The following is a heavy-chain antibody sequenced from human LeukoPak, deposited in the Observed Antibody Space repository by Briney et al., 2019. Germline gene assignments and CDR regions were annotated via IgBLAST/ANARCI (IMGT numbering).Heavy chain of an antibody. D-gene: IGHD4-17*01. CDR2: ISYDGSNK. CDR1: GFTFSSYA. Sequence: GRSLRLSCAASGFTFSSYAMHWVRQAPGKGLEWVAVISYDGSNKYYADSVKGRFTISRDNSKNTLYLQMNSLRAEDTAVYYCARGKRRMTTVTTTHAFDIWGQGTMVTVSS. V-gene: IGHV3-30-3*01. CDR3: ARGKRRMTTVTTTHAFDI. J-gene: IGHJ3*02.